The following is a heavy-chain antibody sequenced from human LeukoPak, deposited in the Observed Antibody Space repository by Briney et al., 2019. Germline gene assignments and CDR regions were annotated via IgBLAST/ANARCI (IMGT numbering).Heavy chain of an antibody. V-gene: IGHV3-21*01. CDR3: ASGLGDYFDY. CDR2: ISSSSSYI. CDR1: GFTFSSYS. J-gene: IGHJ4*02. Sequence: GGSLRLSCAASGFTFSSYSMNWVRQAPGRGLEWVSSISSSSSYIYYADSVKGRFTISRDNAKNSLYLQMNSLRAEDTAVYYCASGLGDYFDYWGQGTLVTVSS.